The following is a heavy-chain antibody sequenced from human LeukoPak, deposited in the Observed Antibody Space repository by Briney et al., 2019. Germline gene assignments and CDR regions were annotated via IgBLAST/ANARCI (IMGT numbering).Heavy chain of an antibody. CDR3: ARYSGYDDYFDY. CDR2: INSDGSST. CDR1: GFTFSSYW. V-gene: IGHV3-74*01. D-gene: IGHD5-12*01. J-gene: IGHJ4*02. Sequence: GGSLRLSCAASGFTFSSYWMHWVRQAPGKGLVWVSRINSDGSSTSYADSVKGRFTISRDNAKNTLYLQMNSLRAEDTAVYYCARYSGYDDYFDYWGQGTPVTVSS.